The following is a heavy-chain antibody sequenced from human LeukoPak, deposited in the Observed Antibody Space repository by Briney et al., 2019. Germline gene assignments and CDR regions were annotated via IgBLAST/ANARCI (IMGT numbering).Heavy chain of an antibody. CDR2: VYHSGST. J-gene: IGHJ4*02. CDR1: GGSTSSYY. CDR3: ARGGGYSYGHLDY. D-gene: IGHD5-18*01. Sequence: SETLSLTCIVSGGSTSSYYWSWIRQPPGKGLEWIGYVYHSGSTNYNPSLKSRVTISVDTSKNQFSLKLSSVTAADTAVYYCARGGGYSYGHLDYWGQGTLVTVSS. V-gene: IGHV4-59*01.